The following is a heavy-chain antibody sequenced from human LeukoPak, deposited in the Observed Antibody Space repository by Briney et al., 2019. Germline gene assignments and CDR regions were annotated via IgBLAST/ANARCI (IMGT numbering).Heavy chain of an antibody. V-gene: IGHV3-11*04. CDR3: AHLPSSGTGVVDY. Sequence: PGGSLRLSCAASGFTFSDNYMTWVRQAPGKGLEWLSYISGNGGVIQYADSVKGRFTISRDNAKNSLYLQMNSLRAEDTAVYYCAHLPSSGTGVVDYWGQGTLVTVSS. J-gene: IGHJ4*02. CDR1: GFTFSDNY. D-gene: IGHD3-10*01. CDR2: ISGNGGVI.